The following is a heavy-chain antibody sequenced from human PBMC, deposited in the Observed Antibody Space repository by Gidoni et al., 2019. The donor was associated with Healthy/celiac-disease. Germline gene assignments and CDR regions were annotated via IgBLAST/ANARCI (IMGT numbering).Heavy chain of an antibody. D-gene: IGHD1-26*01. CDR3: AKAPGSYYYYYGMDV. Sequence: EVQLVESGGGLVQPGRSLRLSCAASGFTFYDYAMHWVRQAPGKGLEWVSGISWNSGSIGYADSVKGRFTISRDNAKNSLYLQMNSLRAEDTALYYCAKAPGSYYYYYGMDVWGQGTTVTVSS. V-gene: IGHV3-9*01. J-gene: IGHJ6*02. CDR2: ISWNSGSI. CDR1: GFTFYDYA.